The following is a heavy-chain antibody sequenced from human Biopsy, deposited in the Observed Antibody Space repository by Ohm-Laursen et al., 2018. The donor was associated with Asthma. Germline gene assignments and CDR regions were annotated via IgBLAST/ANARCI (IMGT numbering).Heavy chain of an antibody. Sequence: SQTLSLTWAVSGGSINSGGYSWNWIRQHPGKGLEWIGYIHHSGTSYFNPSLKSRVSFSRDTSKNQFSLRLSSVTAADTAMYYCARIPRRSGSYFVDYWGQGTLVTVSS. CDR1: GGSINSGGYS. CDR3: ARIPRRSGSYFVDY. J-gene: IGHJ4*02. V-gene: IGHV4-31*11. D-gene: IGHD3-22*01. CDR2: IHHSGTS.